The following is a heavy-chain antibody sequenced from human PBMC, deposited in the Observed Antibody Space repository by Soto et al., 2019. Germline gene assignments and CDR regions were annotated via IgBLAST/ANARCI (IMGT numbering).Heavy chain of an antibody. V-gene: IGHV3-30*03. D-gene: IGHD2-15*01. CDR2: ISYDGSNK. CDR3: ARGPGVVAVLADPIDY. J-gene: IGHJ4*02. CDR1: GFTFSSYG. Sequence: QVQLVESGGGVVQPGRSLRLSCAASGFTFSSYGMHWVRQAPGKGLEWVAVISYDGSNKYYADSVKGRFTISRDNPKNSLYLQMNSLRDEDTAVYYCARGPGVVAVLADPIDYWGQGTLVTVSS.